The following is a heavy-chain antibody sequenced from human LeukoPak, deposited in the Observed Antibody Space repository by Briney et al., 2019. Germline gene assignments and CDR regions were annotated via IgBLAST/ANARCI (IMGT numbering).Heavy chain of an antibody. J-gene: IGHJ4*02. CDR3: ARDYSGNYCFDY. D-gene: IGHD1-26*01. Sequence: GRSLRLSCVASGFTFSNHGMHWVRQAPGKGLEWVALISYDGSKRYHADSVKGRFTISRDDSKNTLYLQMNSLTAEDTALYYCARDYSGNYCFDYWGQGTLATVSS. CDR1: GFTFSNHG. V-gene: IGHV3-30*04. CDR2: ISYDGSKR.